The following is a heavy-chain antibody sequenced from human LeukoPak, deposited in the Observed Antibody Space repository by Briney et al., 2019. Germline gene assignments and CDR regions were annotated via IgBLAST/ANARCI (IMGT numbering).Heavy chain of an antibody. D-gene: IGHD5-18*01. CDR2: ISYDGSNK. CDR1: GFTFSSYG. V-gene: IGHV3-30*18. CDR3: AKTEGPIQLGGRFDY. J-gene: IGHJ4*02. Sequence: GGSLRLSCAASGFTFSSYGMHWVRQAPGKGLEWVAVISYDGSNKYYADSVKGRLTISRDNSKNTLYLQMNSLRAEDTAVYYCAKTEGPIQLGGRFDYWGQGTLVTVSS.